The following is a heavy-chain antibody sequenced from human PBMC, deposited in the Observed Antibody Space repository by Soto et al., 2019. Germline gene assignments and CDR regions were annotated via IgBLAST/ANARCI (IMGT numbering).Heavy chain of an antibody. J-gene: IGHJ4*02. CDR3: ARDKRDLRFLEWSYYFDY. CDR1: GFTFSTYA. D-gene: IGHD3-3*01. V-gene: IGHV3-23*01. CDR2: IINSGGST. Sequence: PGGSLRLSCAASGFTFSTYAMSWVRQAPGKGLEWVSKIINSGGSTYYADSVKGRFTISRDNSKNTLYLQLNSLRAEDTAVYYCARDKRDLRFLEWSYYFDYWGQGTLVTVSS.